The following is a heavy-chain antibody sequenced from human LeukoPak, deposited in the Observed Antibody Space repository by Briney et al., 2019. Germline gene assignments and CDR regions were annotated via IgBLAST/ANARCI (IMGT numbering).Heavy chain of an antibody. CDR1: VYTFTDYY. Sequence: ASVKVSFKTSVYTFTDYYMHLARQAPGQGLEWMGWINPHSGGTHYAQKFQGRVTMTRDTSISTAYMELNRLKSDDTAAYYCARATEGAMIVVRGVITQYDTEIWGQRTTVTVSS. D-gene: IGHD3-10*01. CDR2: INPHSGGT. J-gene: IGHJ6*02. V-gene: IGHV1-2*02. CDR3: ARATEGAMIVVRGVITQYDTEI.